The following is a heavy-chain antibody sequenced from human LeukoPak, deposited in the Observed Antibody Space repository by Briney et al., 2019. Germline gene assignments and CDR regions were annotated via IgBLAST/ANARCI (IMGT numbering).Heavy chain of an antibody. CDR2: INPDGGDK. Sequence: GGSLRLSCVASGFTFSRHWMTWVRQAPGKGLEWLANINPDGGDKFYLDSVKGRFTMSRDNAWNTLYLQMDSLRADDTAVYYCARLKGTTSVFDYWRQGTLVSV. CDR3: ARLKGTTSVFDY. V-gene: IGHV3-7*01. CDR1: GFTFSRHW. J-gene: IGHJ4*02. D-gene: IGHD4-17*01.